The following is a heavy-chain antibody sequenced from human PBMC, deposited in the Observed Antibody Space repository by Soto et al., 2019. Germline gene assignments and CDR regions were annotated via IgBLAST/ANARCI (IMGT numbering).Heavy chain of an antibody. V-gene: IGHV1-8*01. CDR3: ARGLRIDYVWGSYRP. D-gene: IGHD3-16*02. Sequence: ASVKISCKASGYTFTSYDINWVREATGQGLEWMGWMNPNSGNTGYAQKFQGRVTMTRNTPISTAYMELSSLRSEDTAVYYCARGLRIDYVWGSYRPWGKGTLVTVSS. CDR1: GYTFTSYD. CDR2: MNPNSGNT. J-gene: IGHJ5*02.